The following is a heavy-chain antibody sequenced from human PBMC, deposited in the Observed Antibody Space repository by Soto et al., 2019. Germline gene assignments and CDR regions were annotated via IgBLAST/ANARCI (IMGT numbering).Heavy chain of an antibody. CDR2: INAGNGNT. CDR3: ARGGPPIDY. V-gene: IGHV1-3*05. D-gene: IGHD3-10*01. J-gene: IGHJ4*02. CDR1: GYTFSSYA. Sequence: QVQLVQSGAEEKKPGASVKVSCKASGYTFSSYAMHWVRQAPGQRLEWMGWINAGNGNTKYSQKFQGRVTVSRDTSASSAYMELSSLRSEDTAVYYCARGGPPIDYWGQGTLVTVSS.